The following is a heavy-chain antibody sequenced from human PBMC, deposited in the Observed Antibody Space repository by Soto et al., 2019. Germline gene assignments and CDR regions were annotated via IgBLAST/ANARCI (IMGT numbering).Heavy chain of an antibody. CDR2: MTPNSGGT. CDR1: GFGFICYY. V-gene: IGHV1-2*02. CDR3: ARASMIVEKYDF. J-gene: IGHJ4*02. D-gene: IGHD3-22*01. Sequence: AAVKVSCTASGFGFICYYRHWVQQAPGQGLEWMGWMTPNSGGTDYAQKFQGRVTMIRDTSISTAYMELNSLSSDDTAVYYCARASMIVEKYDFWGQGTQVTVSS.